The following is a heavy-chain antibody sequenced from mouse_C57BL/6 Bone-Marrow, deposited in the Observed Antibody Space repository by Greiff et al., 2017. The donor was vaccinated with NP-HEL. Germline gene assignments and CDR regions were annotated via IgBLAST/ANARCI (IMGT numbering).Heavy chain of an antibody. CDR2: IDPANGNT. CDR3: ARPAYYSKGPFAY. D-gene: IGHD2-5*01. J-gene: IGHJ3*01. Sequence: EVKLQESVAELVRPGASVKLSCTASGFNIKNTYMHWVKQRPEQGLEWIGRIDPANGNTKYAPKFQGKATITADTSSNTAYLQLSSLTSEDTAIYYCARPAYYSKGPFAYWGQGTLVTVSA. CDR1: GFNIKNTY. V-gene: IGHV14-3*01.